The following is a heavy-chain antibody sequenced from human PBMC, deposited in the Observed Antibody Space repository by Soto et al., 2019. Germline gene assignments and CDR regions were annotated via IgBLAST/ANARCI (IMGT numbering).Heavy chain of an antibody. CDR2: IWYDGSNK. D-gene: IGHD4-4*01. CDR3: ARGKHDCSIYYYYGMDV. Sequence: QVQLVESGGGVVQPGRSLRLSCAASGFTFSSYGMHWVRQAPGKGLEWVAVIWYDGSNKYYADSVKGRFTISRDNSKNTLYLQMNSLRAEDTAVYYCARGKHDCSIYYYYGMDVWGQGTTVTVSS. J-gene: IGHJ6*02. V-gene: IGHV3-33*01. CDR1: GFTFSSYG.